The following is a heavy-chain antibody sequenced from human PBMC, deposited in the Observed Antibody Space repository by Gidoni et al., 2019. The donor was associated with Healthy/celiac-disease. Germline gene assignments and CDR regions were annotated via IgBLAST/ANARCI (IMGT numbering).Heavy chain of an antibody. CDR2: IDWDDDK. Sequence: QVTLRESGPALVKPTQTLTLTCTFSGFSLSTSGMCVSWIRQPPGKALEWLALIDWDDDKYYSTSLKTRLTISKDTSKNQVVLTMTNMDPVDTATYYCARTLYYYDTRRLGMDVWGQGTTVTVSS. J-gene: IGHJ6*02. CDR3: ARTLYYYDTRRLGMDV. CDR1: GFSLSTSGMC. D-gene: IGHD3-22*01. V-gene: IGHV2-70*01.